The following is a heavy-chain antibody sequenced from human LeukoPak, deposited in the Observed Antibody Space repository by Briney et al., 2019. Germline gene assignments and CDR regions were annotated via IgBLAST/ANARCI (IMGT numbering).Heavy chain of an antibody. CDR2: IHYSGNT. V-gene: IGHV4-39*01. J-gene: IGHJ3*01. CDR1: GGSITSSSYY. CDR3: AKYVSKSGTVTLGTFDV. D-gene: IGHD1-7*01. Sequence: SETLSLTCTVSGGSITSSSYYWGWIRQPPGKGLEWIGYIHYSGNTYYNPSLKSRVIISVDTSKNQFSLKLSSVTAADTAAYHRAKYVSKSGTVTLGTFDVWGQGTMVTVSS.